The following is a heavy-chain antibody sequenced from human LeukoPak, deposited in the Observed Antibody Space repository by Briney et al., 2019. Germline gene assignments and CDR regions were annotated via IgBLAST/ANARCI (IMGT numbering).Heavy chain of an antibody. Sequence: GGSLRRSCAASGFTFKNYGMHWVRQAPGKGLELVAFTRNVGNTIYYADSVKGRFTISRDDSKNTLYLQMNSLRPEDTAVYYCAKDSSGSDPFDYWGQGTLVTVSS. J-gene: IGHJ4*02. CDR2: TRNVGNTI. CDR3: AKDSSGSDPFDY. D-gene: IGHD1-26*01. CDR1: GFTFKNYG. V-gene: IGHV3-30*02.